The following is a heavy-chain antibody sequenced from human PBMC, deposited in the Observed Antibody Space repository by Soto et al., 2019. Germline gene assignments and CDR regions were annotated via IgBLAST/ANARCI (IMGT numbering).Heavy chain of an antibody. CDR3: ARVILSPDFYFHGMDV. J-gene: IGHJ6*02. CDR1: GATFSGSA. D-gene: IGHD2-15*01. CDR2: ITPTLGTT. V-gene: IGHV1-69*01. Sequence: QVQLVQSGAEVKRPGSSVKVSCKASGATFSGSAFSWVRQAPGQGLEWMVGITPTLGTTNYAQHLQGRVTITADESTATSFMELTSLTSADTAVYYFARVILSPDFYFHGMDVWGQGTTVTVSS.